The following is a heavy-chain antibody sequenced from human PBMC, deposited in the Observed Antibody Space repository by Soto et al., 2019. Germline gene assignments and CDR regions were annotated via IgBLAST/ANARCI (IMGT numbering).Heavy chain of an antibody. CDR2: IYYSGST. Sequence: LSLTCTVSGGSISSYYWSWIRQPPGKGLEWIGYIYYSGSTNYNPSLKSRVTISVDTSKNQFSLKLSSVTAADTAVYYCARDKQWQHSYGMDVWGQGTTVTVSS. V-gene: IGHV4-59*01. CDR3: ARDKQWQHSYGMDV. D-gene: IGHD6-19*01. J-gene: IGHJ6*02. CDR1: GGSISSYY.